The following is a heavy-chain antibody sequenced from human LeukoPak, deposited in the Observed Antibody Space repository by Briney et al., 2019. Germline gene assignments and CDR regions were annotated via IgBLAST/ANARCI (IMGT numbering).Heavy chain of an antibody. D-gene: IGHD2-15*01. CDR2: ISYDGSNK. CDR1: GLTFSSYG. V-gene: IGHV3-30*18. J-gene: IGHJ4*02. CDR3: AKDVRWQLLPYYYFDY. Sequence: GRSLRLSCAASGLTFSSYGIHWVRQAPGKGLEWVAVISYDGSNKYYADSVKGRFTISRDNSKNTLDLQINSLRAEDTAVYYCAKDVRWQLLPYYYFDYWGQGTLVTVSS.